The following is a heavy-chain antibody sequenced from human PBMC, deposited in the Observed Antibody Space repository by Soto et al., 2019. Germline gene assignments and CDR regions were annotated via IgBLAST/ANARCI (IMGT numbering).Heavy chain of an antibody. CDR1: GFTSKNYG. CDR3: AKDAYYYDSGGDFEGGYFDY. D-gene: IGHD3-22*01. V-gene: IGHV3-30*18. CDR2: IVYDGSYK. Sequence: QVQLVESGGGVVQPGRSLRLSCVVSGFTSKNYGMHWVRQAPGKGLEWVAVIVYDGSYKYYADSVQGRFTISRDNSKNTLYMQMNSLRAEDTAVYYCAKDAYYYDSGGDFEGGYFDYWGQGTLVTVSS. J-gene: IGHJ4*02.